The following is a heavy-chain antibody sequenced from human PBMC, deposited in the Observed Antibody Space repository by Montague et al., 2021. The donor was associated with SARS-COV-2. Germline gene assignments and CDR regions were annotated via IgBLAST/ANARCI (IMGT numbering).Heavy chain of an antibody. CDR3: ARLLRSCTNGVCRTYYYYALDV. CDR2: IYYSGST. V-gene: IGHV4-59*01. Sequence: SETLSLTCTVSGGSISGLYWSWIRQPPGKGLEWIGYIYYSGSTKYNPSXXSRVAVSVDRSKNQVSLKLTSVTAADTAVYYCARLLRSCTNGVCRTYYYYALDVWGQGTMVTVSS. CDR1: GGSISGLY. J-gene: IGHJ6*02. D-gene: IGHD2-8*01.